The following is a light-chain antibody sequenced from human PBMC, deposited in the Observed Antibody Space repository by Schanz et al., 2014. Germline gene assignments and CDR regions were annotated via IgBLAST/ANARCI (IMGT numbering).Light chain of an antibody. CDR1: SSNIGAGYD. CDR3: QSYDSSLSAWV. Sequence: QSVLTQSPSVSGAPGQRVTISCTGSSSNIGAGYDVNWYQQLPGTAPKLLIYGNSNRPSGVPDRFSGSKSGTSPSLAITGLQAEDEADYYCQSYDSSLSAWVFGGGTKLTVL. CDR2: GNS. V-gene: IGLV1-40*01. J-gene: IGLJ3*02.